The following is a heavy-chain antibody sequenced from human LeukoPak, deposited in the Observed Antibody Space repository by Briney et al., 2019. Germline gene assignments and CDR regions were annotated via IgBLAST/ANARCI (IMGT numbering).Heavy chain of an antibody. J-gene: IGHJ4*02. CDR2: ISSSSSYI. CDR3: ARDLHIVVVPTTPGF. V-gene: IGHV3-21*04. Sequence: GGSLRLSCAASGFTFSSYSMNWVRQAPGKGLEWVSSISSSSSYIYYADSVKGRFTISRDNAKNSLYLQMNSLRAEDTAVYYCARDLHIVVVPTTPGFWGQGTLVTVSS. CDR1: GFTFSSYS. D-gene: IGHD2-2*01.